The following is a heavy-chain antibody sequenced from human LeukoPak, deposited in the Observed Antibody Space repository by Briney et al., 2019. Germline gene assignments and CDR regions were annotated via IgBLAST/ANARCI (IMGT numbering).Heavy chain of an antibody. D-gene: IGHD6-19*01. CDR1: GFTFSSYA. J-gene: IGHJ4*02. CDR3: ARVRRVSVAGETPDY. V-gene: IGHV3-64*04. Sequence: GGSLRLSCSASGFTFSSYAMHWVRQAPGKGLEYVSAISSNGGSTNYADSVKGRFTISRDNAKNSLYLQMNSLRAEDTAVYYCARVRRVSVAGETPDYWGQGTLVTVSS. CDR2: ISSNGGST.